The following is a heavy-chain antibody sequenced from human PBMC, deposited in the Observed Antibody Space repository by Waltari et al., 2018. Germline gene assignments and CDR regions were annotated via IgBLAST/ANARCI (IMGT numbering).Heavy chain of an antibody. CDR1: GYIFTAHG. D-gene: IGHD2-15*01. V-gene: IGHV7-4-1*02. CDR3: ARDPKYCSGGTCKAWFDS. Sequence: QVQLVQSGSELKNPGDSVKISCRTSGYIFTAHGMHWVRQAPTQGLQWMGWINSNTRNPTYARDFTGRFVFSLDKSVDTAYLEISSLQSEDTAIYFCARDPKYCSGGTCKAWFDSWGQGTLVSVSS. J-gene: IGHJ5*01. CDR2: INSNTRNP.